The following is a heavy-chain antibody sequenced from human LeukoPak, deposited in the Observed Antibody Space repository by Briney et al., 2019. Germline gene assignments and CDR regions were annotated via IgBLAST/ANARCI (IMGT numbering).Heavy chain of an antibody. V-gene: IGHV3-23*01. CDR2: IFNSGTST. D-gene: IGHD4-17*01. CDR3: AKDMYGDFGGVDY. Sequence: GGSLRLSCAASGFTFSTYALTWVRQAPGKGLEWVSVIFNSGTSTFYADSVKGRFTISRDNSKNTLHLQMSSLRAEDTAVYYGAKDMYGDFGGVDYWGQGTLVTVSS. J-gene: IGHJ4*02. CDR1: GFTFSTYA.